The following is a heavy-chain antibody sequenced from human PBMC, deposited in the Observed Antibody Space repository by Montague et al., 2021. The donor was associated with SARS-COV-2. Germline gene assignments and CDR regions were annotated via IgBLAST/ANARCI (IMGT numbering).Heavy chain of an antibody. V-gene: IGHV3-30*04. J-gene: IGHJ4*02. CDR2: ISYDGSNK. D-gene: IGHD3-22*01. CDR1: GFTFSSYA. CDR3: ARGFRCGYSTFDY. Sequence: SLRLSCAASGFTFSSYAMHWVRQAPGKGLEWVAVISYDGSNKYYADSVKGRFTISRDNSKNTLYLQMNSLRAEDTAVYYCARGFRCGYSTFDYWGQGTLVTVSS.